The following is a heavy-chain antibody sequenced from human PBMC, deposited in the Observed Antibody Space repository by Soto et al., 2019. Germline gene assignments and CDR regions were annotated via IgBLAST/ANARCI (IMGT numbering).Heavy chain of an antibody. V-gene: IGHV3-23*01. D-gene: IGHD5-12*01. CDR2: ISGSGGST. Sequence: PGGSLRLSCAASGFTFSNYAMSWVRQAPGKGLDWVLAISGSGGSTYYADSVKGRFTISRDNSKNTLYLQMNSLRAEDTAVYYCARREHSGHFYYWGQRTLVPVSS. J-gene: IGHJ4*02. CDR3: ARREHSGHFYY. CDR1: GFTFSNYA.